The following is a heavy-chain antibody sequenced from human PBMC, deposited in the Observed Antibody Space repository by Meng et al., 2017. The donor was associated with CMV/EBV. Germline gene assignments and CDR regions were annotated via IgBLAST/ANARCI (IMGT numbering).Heavy chain of an antibody. D-gene: IGHD3-10*01. V-gene: IGHV3-49*04. Sequence: GESLKISCAASGFTFSNAWMSWVRQAPGKGLEWVGFIRSKAYGGTTECAASVKGRFTISRDDPKSIAYLQMNSLKTEDTAVYYCTQPGSGSYYNPYYYYGMDVWGQGTTVTVSS. J-gene: IGHJ6*02. CDR3: TQPGSGSYYNPYYYYGMDV. CDR2: IRSKAYGGTT. CDR1: GFTFSNAW.